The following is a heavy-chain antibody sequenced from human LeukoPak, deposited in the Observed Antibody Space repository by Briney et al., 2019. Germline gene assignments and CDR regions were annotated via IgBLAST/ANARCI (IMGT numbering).Heavy chain of an antibody. CDR2: IYYSGST. CDR3: ASLGDILTSENWFDP. J-gene: IGHJ5*02. Sequence: SETLSLTCTVSGGSISSYYWSWIRQPPGKGLEWIGYIYYSGSTNYNPSLKSRVTISVDTSKNQFSLKLSSVTAADTAVYYCASLGDILTSENWFDPWGQGTPVTVSS. V-gene: IGHV4-59*01. D-gene: IGHD3-9*01. CDR1: GGSISSYY.